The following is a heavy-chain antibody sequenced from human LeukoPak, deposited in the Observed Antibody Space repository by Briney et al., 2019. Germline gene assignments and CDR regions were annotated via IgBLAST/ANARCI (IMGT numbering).Heavy chain of an antibody. D-gene: IGHD6-13*01. J-gene: IGHJ4*02. CDR2: IYYSGST. V-gene: IGHV4-59*08. Sequence: PSETLSLTCTVSGGSISSYYWSWIRQPPGKGLEWIGYIYYSGSTNYNPSLKSRVTISVDTSKNQFSLKLSSVTAADTAVYYCARSRQQEFHIDYWGQGTLVTVSS. CDR3: ARSRQQEFHIDY. CDR1: GGSISSYY.